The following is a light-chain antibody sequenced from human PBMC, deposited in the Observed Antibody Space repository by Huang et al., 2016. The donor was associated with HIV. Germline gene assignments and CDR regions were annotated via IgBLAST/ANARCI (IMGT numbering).Light chain of an antibody. CDR3: LQYNAYPLT. J-gene: IGKJ3*01. Sequence: DIQMTQSPSAMSASVGDKVTITCRASEDINNSLAWFQQRPGKVPQRLIFAASSLQSGGPLRFSGSGSGTDFTLTISSLQPEDFATYYCLQYNAYPLTFGPGTTVDFK. V-gene: IGKV1-17*03. CDR2: AAS. CDR1: EDINNS.